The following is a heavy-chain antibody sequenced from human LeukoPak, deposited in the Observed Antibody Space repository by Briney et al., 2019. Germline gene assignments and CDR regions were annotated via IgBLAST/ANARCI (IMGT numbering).Heavy chain of an antibody. V-gene: IGHV3-23*01. CDR2: ISGSGGST. Sequence: KSGGSLRLSCAASGFTFSSYAMSWVRQAPGKGLEWVSAISGSGGSTYYADSVKGRFTISRDNSKNTLYLQMNSLRAEDTAVYYCVKGSGGNFGSSGSSSDSWGQGTVVTVSS. J-gene: IGHJ4*02. D-gene: IGHD3-22*01. CDR1: GFTFSSYA. CDR3: VKGSGGNFGSSGSSSDS.